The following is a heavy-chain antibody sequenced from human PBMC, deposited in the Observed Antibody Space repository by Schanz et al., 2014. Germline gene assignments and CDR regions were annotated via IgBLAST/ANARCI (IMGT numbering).Heavy chain of an antibody. D-gene: IGHD3-9*01. Sequence: QVQLVQSGAEVKKPGSSVKVSCKSSGGTFNSFTLNWVRQARGQGLEWMGRINPNTGGTNYAQKFQGRVTMTRDTSTTTVYMDLSSLISEDTAVYYCAFDRDDAYDIWGQGTTVTVSS. CDR3: AFDRDDAYDI. CDR2: INPNTGGT. J-gene: IGHJ3*02. CDR1: GGTFNSFT. V-gene: IGHV1-2*06.